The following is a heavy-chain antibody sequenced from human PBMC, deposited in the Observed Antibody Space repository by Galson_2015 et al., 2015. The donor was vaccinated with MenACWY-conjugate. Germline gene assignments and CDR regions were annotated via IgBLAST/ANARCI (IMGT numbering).Heavy chain of an antibody. V-gene: IGHV3-7*01. J-gene: IGHJ3*02. D-gene: IGHD6-13*01. CDR3: VRDVFRSSSSWYDPDAFDN. CDR2: IKQDGGEK. Sequence: SLRLSCAASGFTFSTYWMNWVRQAPGKGLEWVANIKQDGGEKYYVDSVKGRFTISIDNAKNSLHLQMNSLRAEGTAVYYCVRDVFRSSSSWYDPDAFDNWGQGTMVTVSS. CDR1: GFTFSTYW.